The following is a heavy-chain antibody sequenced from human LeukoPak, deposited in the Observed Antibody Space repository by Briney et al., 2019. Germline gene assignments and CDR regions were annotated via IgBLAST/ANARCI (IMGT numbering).Heavy chain of an antibody. CDR3: ARGEGYRVGAWWYFDY. Sequence: GASVKVSCKASGYTFTTYYLHWVRQAPGQGLEGRGIINPNVVDIGYARKFLGRVTMTRDTSTSTVYMELSSLRSEDTAVYYCARGEGYRVGAWWYFDYWGQGTLVTVSS. CDR1: GYTFTTYY. D-gene: IGHD1-26*01. CDR2: INPNVVDI. J-gene: IGHJ4*02. V-gene: IGHV1-46*01.